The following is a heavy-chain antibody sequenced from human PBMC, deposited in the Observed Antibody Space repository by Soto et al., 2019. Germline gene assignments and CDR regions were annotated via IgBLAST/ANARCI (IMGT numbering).Heavy chain of an antibody. Sequence: QVHLVQSGAEVKKPGSSVKVSCKASGGTFRNYAISWVRQAPGQGLEWMGGIIPIFGTANYAQKFQDRITLTADESTSTAYMELSSLRSEDTAVYYCASDGREYQLTNWFDPWGQGTLVTVSS. CDR1: GGTFRNYA. CDR3: ASDGREYQLTNWFDP. D-gene: IGHD2-2*01. CDR2: IIPIFGTA. J-gene: IGHJ5*02. V-gene: IGHV1-69*01.